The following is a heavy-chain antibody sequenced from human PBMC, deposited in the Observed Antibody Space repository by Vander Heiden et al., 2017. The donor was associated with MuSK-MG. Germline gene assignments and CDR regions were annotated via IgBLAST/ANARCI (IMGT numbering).Heavy chain of an antibody. CDR2: ISYDGSNK. D-gene: IGHD3-10*01. Sequence: QVQLVESGGGVVQPGRSLRLSCAASGFTFSRYAMHWVRQAPGKGLEWVAVISYDGSNKYYADSVKGRFTISRDNSKNTLYLQMNSLRAEDTAVYYCARGDPLWFGELLEGFDYWGQGTLVTVSS. J-gene: IGHJ4*02. V-gene: IGHV3-30*04. CDR3: ARGDPLWFGELLEGFDY. CDR1: GFTFSRYA.